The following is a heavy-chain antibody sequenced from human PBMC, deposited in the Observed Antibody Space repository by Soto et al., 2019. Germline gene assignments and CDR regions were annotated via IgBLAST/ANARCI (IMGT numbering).Heavy chain of an antibody. D-gene: IGHD3-3*01. Sequence: ASVKVSCKASGDTFTIYYLHWVRQAPGQGLDWMGKIYPSSGSTSYAQKFQGRVTVTGGTSTNTVYMELSSLTSEDTAVYYCARDLTYNFYDIWGQGTLVTVSS. J-gene: IGHJ4*02. CDR1: GDTFTIYY. CDR3: ARDLTYNFYDI. CDR2: IYPSSGST. V-gene: IGHV1-46*01.